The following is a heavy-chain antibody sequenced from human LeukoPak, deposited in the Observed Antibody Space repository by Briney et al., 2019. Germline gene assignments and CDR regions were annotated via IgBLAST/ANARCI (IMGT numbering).Heavy chain of an antibody. CDR3: ARFISTEDPPRTFYYYGMDV. CDR2: IYSGGST. J-gene: IGHJ6*02. V-gene: IGHV3-66*01. CDR1: GFTVSSNY. Sequence: HPGGSLRLSCAASGFTVSSNYMSWVRQAPGKGLEWVSVIYSGGSTYYADSVKGRFTISRDNSKNTLYLQMNSLRAEDTAVYYCARFISTEDPPRTFYYYGMDVWGQGTTVTVSS. D-gene: IGHD1-14*01.